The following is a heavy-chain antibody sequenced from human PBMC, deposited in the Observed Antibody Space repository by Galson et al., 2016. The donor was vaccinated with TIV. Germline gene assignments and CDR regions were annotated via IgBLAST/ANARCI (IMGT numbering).Heavy chain of an antibody. CDR1: GFAFDAYA. Sequence: SLRLSCAASGFAFDAYAMHWVRQPPGKGLEWVSGINWRSASTGYAGSVKGRFTISRDNAKNSLYLQMHSLRPEDTALYYCAKGAKDHVYHGMDVWGQGTTVSVS. CDR3: AKGAKDHVYHGMDV. J-gene: IGHJ6*02. CDR2: INWRSAST. D-gene: IGHD1-14*01. V-gene: IGHV3-9*01.